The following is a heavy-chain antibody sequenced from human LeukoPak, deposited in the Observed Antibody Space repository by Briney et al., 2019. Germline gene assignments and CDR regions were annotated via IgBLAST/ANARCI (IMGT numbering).Heavy chain of an antibody. V-gene: IGHV3-30*19. CDR3: ARDSANWGNYFDY. D-gene: IGHD7-27*01. CDR1: GFTFSSYG. Sequence: GGSLRLSCAASGFTFSSYGMHWVRQAPGKGLEWVAVISYDGSNKYYADSVKGRFTISRDNSKNTLYLQMNSLRAEDTAVYYCARDSANWGNYFDYWGQGTLVTVSS. CDR2: ISYDGSNK. J-gene: IGHJ4*02.